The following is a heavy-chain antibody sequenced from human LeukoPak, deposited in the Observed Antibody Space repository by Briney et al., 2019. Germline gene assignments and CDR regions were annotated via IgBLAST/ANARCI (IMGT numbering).Heavy chain of an antibody. CDR3: AREDVAGGSGSNYYYYGADV. CDR2: IYYTGST. CDR1: GGSINNYY. V-gene: IGHV4-59*01. J-gene: IGHJ6*02. Sequence: SETLSLTCTVSGGSINNYYWSWIRQPPGKGLEWIGFIYYTGSTNYNPSLKSRVAISVDTSKNQFSLKLSSVTAADTAVYYCAREDVAGGSGSNYYYYGADVWGQGTTVTVSS. D-gene: IGHD3-10*01.